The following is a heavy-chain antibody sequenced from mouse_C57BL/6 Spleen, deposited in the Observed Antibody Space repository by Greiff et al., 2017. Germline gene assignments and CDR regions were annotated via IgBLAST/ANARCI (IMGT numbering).Heavy chain of an antibody. CDR2: IDPSDSET. V-gene: IGHV1-52*01. CDR3: ARSDYGSDWYFDV. Sequence: QVQLQQSGAELVRPGSSVKLSCKASGYTFTSYWMHWVKQRPIQGLEWIGNIDPSDSETHYNQKFKDKATLTVDKSSSTAYMQLSSLTSEDSAVYYCARSDYGSDWYFDVWGTGTTVTVSS. J-gene: IGHJ1*03. CDR1: GYTFTSYW. D-gene: IGHD1-1*01.